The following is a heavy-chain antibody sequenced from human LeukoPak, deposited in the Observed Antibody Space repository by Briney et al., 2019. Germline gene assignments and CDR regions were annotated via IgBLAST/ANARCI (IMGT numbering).Heavy chain of an antibody. Sequence: GGSLRLSCAASGFTFSTYWMNWYRQAPGKGLEWVGNINQDASEINYVDSVRGRFTISRDNAKNSLHLQMNSLRAEDTAVYYCATDRDNSDWQKRFDYWGQGTLVTVSS. CDR3: ATDRDNSDWQKRFDY. CDR2: INQDASEI. J-gene: IGHJ4*02. V-gene: IGHV3-7*01. D-gene: IGHD2-21*02. CDR1: GFTFSTYW.